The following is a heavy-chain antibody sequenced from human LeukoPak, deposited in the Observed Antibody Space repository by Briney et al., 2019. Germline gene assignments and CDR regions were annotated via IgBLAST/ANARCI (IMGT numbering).Heavy chain of an antibody. V-gene: IGHV4-34*01. CDR2: INHSGST. CDR3: ARPRGTMLTTYGHYFDY. CDR1: GFIFSTYT. J-gene: IGHJ4*02. D-gene: IGHD1/OR15-1a*01. Sequence: PGGSLRLSCVASGFIFSTYTMNWVRQSPGKGLEWIGEINHSGSTNYNPSLKSRVTISVDTSKNQFSLKLSSVTAADTAVYYCARPRGTMLTTYGHYFDYWGQGTLVTVSS.